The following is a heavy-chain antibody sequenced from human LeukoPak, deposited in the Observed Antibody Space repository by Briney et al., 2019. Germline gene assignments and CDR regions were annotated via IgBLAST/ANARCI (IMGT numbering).Heavy chain of an antibody. CDR2: ISSSGSTI. CDR1: GFTFSDYY. CDR3: ARGLTLWFGELSTEMGYFGY. V-gene: IGHV3-11*04. J-gene: IGHJ4*02. Sequence: GGSLRLSCAASGFTFSDYYMSWIRQAPGKGLEWVSYISSSGSTIYYADSVKGRFTISRDNSKNTLYLQMNSLRAEDTAVYYCARGLTLWFGELSTEMGYFGYWGQGTLVTVSS. D-gene: IGHD3-10*01.